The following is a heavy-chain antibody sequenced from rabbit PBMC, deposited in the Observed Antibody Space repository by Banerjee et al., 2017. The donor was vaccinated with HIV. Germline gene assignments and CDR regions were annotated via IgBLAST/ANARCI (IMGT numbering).Heavy chain of an antibody. V-gene: IGHV1S45*01. CDR1: GFSFSSSYY. CDR3: ARAYNSGWGGYFNL. Sequence: QEQLVESGGGLVQPEGSLTLTCTASGFSFSSSYYMCWVRQAPGKGLEWIAYIYPDYGSPDYATWVNGRFTISLDNAQNTVFLQMTSLTPADTATYFCARAYNSGWGGYFNLWGPGTLVTVS. J-gene: IGHJ4*01. D-gene: IGHD4-1*01. CDR2: IYPDYGSP.